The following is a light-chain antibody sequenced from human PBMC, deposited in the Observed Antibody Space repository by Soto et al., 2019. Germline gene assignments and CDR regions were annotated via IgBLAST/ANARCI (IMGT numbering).Light chain of an antibody. CDR2: EVS. J-gene: IGLJ1*01. Sequence: QSALTQPASVSGSPGQSITISCTGTSSDFGGFSYVSWYQHHPGKAPKLMIYEVSNRPSGVSNRFSGSKSGNTASLTISGLQTEDGADYYCSSYTSTTPLFGTGTKV. CDR3: SSYTSTTPL. CDR1: SSDFGGFSY. V-gene: IGLV2-14*01.